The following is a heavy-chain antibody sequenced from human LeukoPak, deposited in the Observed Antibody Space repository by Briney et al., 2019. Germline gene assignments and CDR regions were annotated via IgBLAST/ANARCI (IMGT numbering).Heavy chain of an antibody. J-gene: IGHJ5*02. Sequence: GGSLRLSCAASGFTFSSYAVSWVRQAPGKGLEWVSVISGSGGSTYYADSVKGRFTISRDNSKNTLYLQMNSLRAEYTAVYYCGIDLRISPDSSGCITWVQGTVVTVSS. V-gene: IGHV3-23*01. CDR2: ISGSGGST. D-gene: IGHD3-22*01. CDR1: GFTFSSYA. CDR3: GIDLRISPDSSGCIT.